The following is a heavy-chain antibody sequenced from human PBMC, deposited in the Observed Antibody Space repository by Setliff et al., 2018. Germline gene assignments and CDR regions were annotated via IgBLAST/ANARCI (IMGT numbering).Heavy chain of an antibody. CDR1: GFSFGGHD. Sequence: LRLSCAASGFSFGGHDMHWVRQAPGKGLEWVAFIRYDGTTESYADSVKGRFTISRDNAKNSLYLQMNSLRAEDTAVYYCVRDLHWGFDYWGLGTLVTVSS. CDR3: VRDLHWGFDY. D-gene: IGHD7-27*01. CDR2: IRYDGTTE. V-gene: IGHV3-30*02. J-gene: IGHJ4*02.